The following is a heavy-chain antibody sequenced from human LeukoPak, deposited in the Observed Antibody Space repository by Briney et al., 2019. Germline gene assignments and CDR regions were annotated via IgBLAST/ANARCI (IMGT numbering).Heavy chain of an antibody. Sequence: SETLSLTCTVSGGSISSYYWSWIRQPPGKGLEWIGYIYYSGSTNYNPSLKSRVTISVDPSKNQFSLKLSSMTAADTALYYCATYDNTGYYFAYWGQGSLVTVSS. V-gene: IGHV4-59*08. D-gene: IGHD3-22*01. J-gene: IGHJ4*02. CDR3: ATYDNTGYYFAY. CDR2: IYYSGST. CDR1: GGSISSYY.